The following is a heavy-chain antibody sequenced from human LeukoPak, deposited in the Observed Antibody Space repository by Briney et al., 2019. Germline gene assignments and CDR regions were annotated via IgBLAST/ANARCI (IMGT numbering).Heavy chain of an antibody. CDR3: ARDNGDYYYYYMDV. V-gene: IGHV4-59*01. J-gene: IGHJ6*03. CDR1: GGSISSYY. Sequence: SETLSLTCTVSGGSISSYYWSWIRQPPGKGLEWIGYIYYSGSTNYNPSLKSRVTISVDTSKNQFSLKLSSVTAADRAVYYCARDNGDYYYYYMDVWGKGTTVTISS. D-gene: IGHD3-10*01. CDR2: IYYSGST.